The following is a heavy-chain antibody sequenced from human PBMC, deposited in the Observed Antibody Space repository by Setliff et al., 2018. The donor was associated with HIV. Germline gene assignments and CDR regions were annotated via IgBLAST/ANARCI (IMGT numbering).Heavy chain of an antibody. D-gene: IGHD6-13*01. Sequence: SETLSLTCTVSGGSISSYYWNWIRQPPGKGLEWLGYIYTSGSTNYNPSLKSRVTISLDTSKNQFSLRLSSVSAADTAVYYCARFAAAGAPGPTDFAYWGQGTLVTVSS. CDR2: IYTSGST. CDR3: ARFAAAGAPGPTDFAY. CDR1: GGSISSYY. V-gene: IGHV4-4*09. J-gene: IGHJ4*02.